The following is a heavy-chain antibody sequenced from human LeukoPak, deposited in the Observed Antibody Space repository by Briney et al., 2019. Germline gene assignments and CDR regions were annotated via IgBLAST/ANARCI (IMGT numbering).Heavy chain of an antibody. CDR3: ARDLVIQLTSLGWFDP. Sequence: SETLSLTCTVSGGSISSSSYYWGWIRQPPGKGLEWIGRIYTSGSTNYNPSLKSRVTMSVDTSKNQFSLKLSSVTAADTAVYYCARDLVIQLTSLGWFDPWGQGTLVTVSS. V-gene: IGHV4-39*07. J-gene: IGHJ5*02. D-gene: IGHD5-18*01. CDR1: GGSISSSSYY. CDR2: IYTSGST.